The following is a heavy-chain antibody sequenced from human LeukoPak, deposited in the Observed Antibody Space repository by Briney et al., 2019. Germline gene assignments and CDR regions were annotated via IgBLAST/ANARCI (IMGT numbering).Heavy chain of an antibody. Sequence: PGGSLRLSCAASGFTFSSYSMNWVRQAPGKGLEWVSSISSSSSYIYYADSVKGRFTISRDNAKNSLYLQMNSLRAEDTAVYYCARDQNYDSSAADYWGQGTLVTVSS. CDR3: ARDQNYDSSAADY. J-gene: IGHJ4*02. V-gene: IGHV3-21*01. CDR1: GFTFSSYS. D-gene: IGHD3-22*01. CDR2: ISSSSSYI.